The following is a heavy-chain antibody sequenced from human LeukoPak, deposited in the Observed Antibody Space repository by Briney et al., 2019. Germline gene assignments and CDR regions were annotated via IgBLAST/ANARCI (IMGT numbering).Heavy chain of an antibody. CDR3: AKDLITMVRGVIFGMDV. V-gene: IGHV3-23*01. CDR1: GFTFSSYA. Sequence: GGSLRLSCAASGFTFSSYAMSWVRQAPGKGLEWVSAISGSGGSTYYADSVKGRFTISRDNSKNTLYLQMNSLRAEDTAVYYCAKDLITMVRGVIFGMDVWGQGTTVTVSS. CDR2: ISGSGGST. J-gene: IGHJ6*02. D-gene: IGHD3-10*01.